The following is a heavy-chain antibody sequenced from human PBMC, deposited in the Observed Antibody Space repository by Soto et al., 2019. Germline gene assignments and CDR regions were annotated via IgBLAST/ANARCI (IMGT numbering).Heavy chain of an antibody. CDR1: GGSISSYY. CDR2: IYTSGST. J-gene: IGHJ4*02. D-gene: IGHD3-22*01. V-gene: IGHV4-4*07. Sequence: SETLSLTCTVSGGSISSYYWSWIRQPAGKGLEWIGRIYTSGSTNYNPSLKSRVTMSVDTSKNQFSLKLSSVTAADTAVYYCARGVGYYDSSGYYYEAYYFDYWGQGTLVTVSS. CDR3: ARGVGYYDSSGYYYEAYYFDY.